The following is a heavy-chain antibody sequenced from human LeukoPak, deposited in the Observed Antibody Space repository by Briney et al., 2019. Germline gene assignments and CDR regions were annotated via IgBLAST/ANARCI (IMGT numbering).Heavy chain of an antibody. V-gene: IGHV4-39*01. CDR2: IYYTETT. J-gene: IGHJ4*02. D-gene: IGHD6-19*01. CDR3: ARLYGAVAGYYFDH. CDR1: GGSISSSSYY. Sequence: PSETLSLTCTVSGGSISSSSYYWGWIRQPPGKGLEWIGSIYYTETTYYSPSLKSRVTISVDTSKNQFSLKLSSVTATDTAVYYCARLYGAVAGYYFDHWGLGTLVTVSS.